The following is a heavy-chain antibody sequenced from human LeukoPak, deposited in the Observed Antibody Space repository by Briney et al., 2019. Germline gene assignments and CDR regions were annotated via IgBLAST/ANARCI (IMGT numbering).Heavy chain of an antibody. CDR1: GYTFTSYG. V-gene: IGHV1-18*01. J-gene: IGHJ3*02. D-gene: IGHD2-2*01. CDR2: SSAYNGNT. CDR3: ARDGSCSSTSCRGAFDI. Sequence: GASVKVSCKASGYTFTSYGISWVRQAPGQGLEWMGWSSAYNGNTNYAQKLQGRVTMTTDTSTSRAYMELRSLRSDDTAVYYCARDGSCSSTSCRGAFDIWGQGTMVTVSS.